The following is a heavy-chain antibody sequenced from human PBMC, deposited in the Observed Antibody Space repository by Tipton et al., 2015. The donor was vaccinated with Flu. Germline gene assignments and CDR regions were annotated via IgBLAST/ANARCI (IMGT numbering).Heavy chain of an antibody. J-gene: IGHJ4*02. CDR3: AREGYFDSSAYIFDY. D-gene: IGHD3-22*01. CDR1: SGSISSGGYY. Sequence: TLSLTCTVSSGSISSGGYYWSWIRQPAGKGLEWIGRIYTTESTNYNPSLKSRVTISVDTSKNQFSLKLSSVTAADTAVYYCAREGYFDSSAYIFDYWGQGTLVTVSS. V-gene: IGHV4-61*02. CDR2: IYTTEST.